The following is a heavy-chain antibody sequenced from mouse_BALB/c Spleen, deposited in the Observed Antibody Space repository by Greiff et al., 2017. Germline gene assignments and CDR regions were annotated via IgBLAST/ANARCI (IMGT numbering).Heavy chain of an antibody. CDR1: GFTFSDFY. CDR3: ARGVTGTGFDY. V-gene: IGHV7-1*02. D-gene: IGHD4-1*01. J-gene: IGHJ2*01. CDR2: SRNKANDYTT. Sequence: EVNVVESGGGLVQPGGSLRLSCATSGFTFSDFYMEWVRQPPGKRLEWIAASRNKANDYTTEYSASVKGRFIVSRDTSQSILYLQMNALRAEDTAIYYCARGVTGTGFDYWGQGTTLTVSS.